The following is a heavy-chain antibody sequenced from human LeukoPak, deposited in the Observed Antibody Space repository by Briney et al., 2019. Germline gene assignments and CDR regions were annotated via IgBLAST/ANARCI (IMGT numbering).Heavy chain of an antibody. J-gene: IGHJ5*02. CDR3: ASHYYYDSSGYYNA. CDR2: INHSGST. CDR1: GGSFSGYY. Sequence: PSETLSLTCAVYGGSFSGYYWSWIRQPPGKGLEWIGEINHSGSTNYNPSLKSRVTISVDTSKNQFSLKLSSVTAADTAVYYRASHYYYDSSGYYNAWGQGTLVTVSS. V-gene: IGHV4-34*01. D-gene: IGHD3-22*01.